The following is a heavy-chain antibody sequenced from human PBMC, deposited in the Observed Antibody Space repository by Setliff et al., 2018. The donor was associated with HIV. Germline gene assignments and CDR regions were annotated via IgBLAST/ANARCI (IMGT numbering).Heavy chain of an antibody. Sequence: PSETLSLTCTVSGGSISSSSYYWGWIRQPPGKGLEWIGSIYYSGSTYYNPSLKSRVTISVDTSKNQFSLQLSSVTAADTAVYYCARGRAAAVGRLWFDPWGQGTLVTVSS. D-gene: IGHD6-13*01. J-gene: IGHJ5*02. CDR1: GGSISSSSYY. CDR3: ARGRAAAVGRLWFDP. CDR2: IYYSGST. V-gene: IGHV4-39*07.